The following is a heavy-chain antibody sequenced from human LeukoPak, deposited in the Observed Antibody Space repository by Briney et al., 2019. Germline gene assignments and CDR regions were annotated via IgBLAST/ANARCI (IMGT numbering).Heavy chain of an antibody. CDR2: XXXXXXXI. D-gene: IGHD3-10*01. CDR3: ARDRAMVRGVITGYYYGMDV. J-gene: IGHJ6*04. V-gene: IGHV3-48*03. CDR1: GFTFSSYE. Sequence: GGSLRLSCAASGFTFSSYEMNWVRQAPGKGXXXXXXXXXXXXXIYYADSVKGRFTISRDNAKNSLYLQMNSLRAEDTAVYYCARDRAMVRGVITGYYYGMDVWGKGTTVTVSS.